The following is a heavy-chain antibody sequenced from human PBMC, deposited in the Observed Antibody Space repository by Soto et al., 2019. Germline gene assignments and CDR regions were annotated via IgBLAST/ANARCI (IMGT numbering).Heavy chain of an antibody. CDR1: GFTFDDYA. D-gene: IGHD1-26*01. Sequence: EVQLVESGGGLVQPGRSLRLSCAASGFTFDDYAMHWVRQAPGKGLAWVSGISWNSGSIGYADSVKGRVTISRDNAKNSLYLQMNSLRAEDTALYYCAKDSALAVSYLFDYWGQGTLVTVSS. CDR3: AKDSALAVSYLFDY. V-gene: IGHV3-9*01. J-gene: IGHJ4*02. CDR2: ISWNSGSI.